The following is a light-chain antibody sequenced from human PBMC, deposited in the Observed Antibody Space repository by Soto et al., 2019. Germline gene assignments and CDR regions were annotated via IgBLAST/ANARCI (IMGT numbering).Light chain of an antibody. Sequence: QSALTQPTSASGSTGESVTISCTGTSSDVGDYNYVSWYQQHPGKAPKLMIYEVSKRPSGVPDRFSGSKSGNTASLTVSGLQAEDEADYYCSSYAGSRVFGGGTKLTVL. V-gene: IGLV2-8*01. CDR1: SSDVGDYNY. CDR2: EVS. J-gene: IGLJ3*02. CDR3: SSYAGSRV.